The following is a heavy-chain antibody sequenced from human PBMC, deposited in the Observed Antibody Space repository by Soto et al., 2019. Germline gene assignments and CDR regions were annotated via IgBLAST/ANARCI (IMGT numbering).Heavy chain of an antibody. D-gene: IGHD6-19*01. CDR2: IYPGDSDT. CDR3: ATAEGYSNGNDAFDS. CDR1: GYSFTSYW. V-gene: IGHV5-51*01. Sequence: GESLKISCKGSGYSFTSYWIGWVRQMPGKGLEWMGIIYPGDSDTRYSPSFQGQVTISADKSISTAYLQWSSLKASDTAMYYCATAEGYSNGNDAFDSSAKGTMDTGSS. J-gene: IGHJ3*02.